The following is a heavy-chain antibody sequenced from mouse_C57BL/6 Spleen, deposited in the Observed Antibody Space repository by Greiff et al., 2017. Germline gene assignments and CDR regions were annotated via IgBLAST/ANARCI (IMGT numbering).Heavy chain of an antibody. J-gene: IGHJ3*01. V-gene: IGHV1-50*01. Sequence: VQLQQPGAELVKPGASVKLSCKASGYTFTSYWMQWVKQRPGQGLEWIGEIDPSDSYPNYNQKFKGKATLTVDTSSSTAYMQLSSLTSEDSAVYYCARREAYWGQGTLVTVSA. CDR2: IDPSDSYP. CDR1: GYTFTSYW. CDR3: ARREAY.